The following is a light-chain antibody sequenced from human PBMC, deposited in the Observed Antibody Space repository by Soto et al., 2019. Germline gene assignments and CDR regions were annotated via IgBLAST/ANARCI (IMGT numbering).Light chain of an antibody. CDR2: RAS. CDR1: QSVTSSH. Sequence: EIVLTQSADTLSLSPGERATLSCRASQSVTSSHVAWYQQRPGQAPRLLIYRASNRATGIPDRFSGSGSGTDFTLTISRLEPEDSAVYYCQHYGSSPSEVTFGQGTKLEI. V-gene: IGKV3-20*01. J-gene: IGKJ2*01. CDR3: QHYGSSPSEVT.